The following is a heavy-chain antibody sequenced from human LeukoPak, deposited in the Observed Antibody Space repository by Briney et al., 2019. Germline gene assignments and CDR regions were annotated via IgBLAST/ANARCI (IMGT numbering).Heavy chain of an antibody. Sequence: SETLSLTCTVSGYSISSGYYWGWIRQPPGKGLEWIGSIYHSGSTYYNPSLKSRVTISADTSKNQFSPKMSSVTATDTAVYYCARGRNGDFDYWGQGTLVTVSS. CDR3: ARGRNGDFDY. CDR2: IYHSGST. J-gene: IGHJ4*02. CDR1: GYSISSGYY. D-gene: IGHD4-17*01. V-gene: IGHV4-38-2*02.